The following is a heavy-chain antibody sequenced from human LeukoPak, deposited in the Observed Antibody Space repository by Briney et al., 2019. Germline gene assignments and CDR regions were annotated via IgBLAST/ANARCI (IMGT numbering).Heavy chain of an antibody. V-gene: IGHV3-30*18. Sequence: GRSLRLSCAASGFTFSSYGMHRVRQAPGKGLEWVAVISYDGSNKYYADSVKGRFTISRDNSKNTLYLQMNSLRAEDTAVYYCAKVGLGTVTTWAAFDIWGQGTMVTVSS. D-gene: IGHD4-17*01. J-gene: IGHJ3*02. CDR3: AKVGLGTVTTWAAFDI. CDR1: GFTFSSYG. CDR2: ISYDGSNK.